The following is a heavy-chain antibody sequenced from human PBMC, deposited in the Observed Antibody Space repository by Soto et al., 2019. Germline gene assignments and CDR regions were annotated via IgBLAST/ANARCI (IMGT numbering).Heavy chain of an antibody. CDR1: GGSISSYY. Sequence: PWETLSLTCTVSGGSISSYYWSWIRQPPGKGLEWIGYIYYSGSTNYNPSLKSRVTISVDTSKNQFSLKLSSVTAADTAVYYSGTQEGAAVATYYFDYWGQGTLVTVSS. J-gene: IGHJ4*02. D-gene: IGHD5-12*01. CDR2: IYYSGST. CDR3: GTQEGAAVATYYFDY. V-gene: IGHV4-59*08.